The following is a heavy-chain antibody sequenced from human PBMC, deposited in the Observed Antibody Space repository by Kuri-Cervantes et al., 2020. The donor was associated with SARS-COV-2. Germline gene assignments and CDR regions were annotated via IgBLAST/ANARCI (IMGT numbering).Heavy chain of an antibody. CDR1: GFTFSSYG. CDR3: AKDQDFVVVPPAMFGMDV. CDR2: ISHDGNNK. D-gene: IGHD2-2*01. J-gene: IGHJ6*02. Sequence: GGSLRLSCSASGFTFSSYGMHWVRQAPGKGLEWVAVISHDGNNKYYADSVKGRFTTSRDNSKNTLYLQMNSLRAEDTAVYYCAKDQDFVVVPPAMFGMDVWGQGTTVTVSS. V-gene: IGHV3-30*18.